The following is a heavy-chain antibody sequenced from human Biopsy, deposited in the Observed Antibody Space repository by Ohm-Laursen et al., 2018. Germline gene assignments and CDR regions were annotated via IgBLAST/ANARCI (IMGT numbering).Heavy chain of an antibody. D-gene: IGHD5-24*01. CDR2: ISDSGST. V-gene: IGHV4-4*09. CDR1: GGSISSFY. CDR3: ARALPPHLQSGYL. J-gene: IGHJ5*02. Sequence: SETLSLTCAVSGGSISSFYWTWIRQPPGKGPEWIGDISDSGSTNYKPSLKSRVIISVDTSKNQFSLNLSSVTAADTAMYYCARALPPHLQSGYLWGQGTLVTVSS.